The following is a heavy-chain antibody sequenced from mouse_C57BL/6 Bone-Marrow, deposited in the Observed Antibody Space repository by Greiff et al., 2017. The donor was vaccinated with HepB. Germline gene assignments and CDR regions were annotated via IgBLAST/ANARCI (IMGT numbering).Heavy chain of an antibody. CDR3: TTLEYYGSSPLWYFDV. CDR1: GFNIKDYY. J-gene: IGHJ1*03. Sequence: EVQLQESGAELVRPGASVKLSCTASGFNIKDYYMHWVKQRPEQGLEWIGRIDPEDGDTEYAPKFQGKATMTADTSANTAYLQLSSLTSEDTAVYSCTTLEYYGSSPLWYFDVWGTGTTVTVSS. CDR2: IDPEDGDT. V-gene: IGHV14-1*01. D-gene: IGHD1-1*01.